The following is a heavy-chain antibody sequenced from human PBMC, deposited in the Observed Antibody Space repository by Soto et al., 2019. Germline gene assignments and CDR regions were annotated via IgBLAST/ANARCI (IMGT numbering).Heavy chain of an antibody. D-gene: IGHD2-2*03. CDR2: IYYSGST. CDR1: GGSFSGYY. CDR3: ASGWMAAFDN. V-gene: IGHV4-59*01. Sequence: PSETLSLTCAVYGGSFSGYYWNWIRQPPGKGLEWIGYIYYSGSTLYNPSLKRRVTISVDTAKNQFSLRLNSLTAADTAVYYCASGWMAAFDNWGQGTLVTVSS. J-gene: IGHJ4*02.